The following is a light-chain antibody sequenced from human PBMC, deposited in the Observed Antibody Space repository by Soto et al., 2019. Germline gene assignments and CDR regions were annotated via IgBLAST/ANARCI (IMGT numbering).Light chain of an antibody. J-gene: IGKJ5*01. V-gene: IGKV3-15*01. Sequence: EIVMTQSPTTLSVSPGERATLSCRASQSVSTNLAWYQQKPGQVPSLLIYGASTRASGIPARFSGCGSGTECTLTIGSLQSEDFAVYYCQQYSSSPSFGQGTRLEIK. CDR2: GAS. CDR1: QSVSTN. CDR3: QQYSSSPS.